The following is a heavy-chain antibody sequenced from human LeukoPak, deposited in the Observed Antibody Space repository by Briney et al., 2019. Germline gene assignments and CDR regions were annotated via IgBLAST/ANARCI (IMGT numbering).Heavy chain of an antibody. CDR1: GFSFSNYG. D-gene: IGHD5-18*01. V-gene: IGHV3-9*01. CDR2: ISWNSGTI. Sequence: GGSLRLSCAASGFSFSNYGMNWVRQAPGKGLEWVSGISWNSGTIGYADSVKGRFTISRDNAKNSLYLQMNSLRAEDTALYYCAKDRYSYGLNAFDIWGQGTMVTVSS. CDR3: AKDRYSYGLNAFDI. J-gene: IGHJ3*02.